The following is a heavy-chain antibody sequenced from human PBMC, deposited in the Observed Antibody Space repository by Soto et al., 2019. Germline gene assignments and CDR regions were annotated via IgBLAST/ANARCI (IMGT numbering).Heavy chain of an antibody. Sequence: SLRLSCAASGFTFSSYAMHWVRQAPGKGLEWVAVISYDGNNRYYADSVKGRFTISRDNSKNTLYLQMNSLRAEDTAVYYCARGESSSWYLIGYWGQGTLVTVSS. D-gene: IGHD6-13*01. V-gene: IGHV3-30-3*01. CDR1: GFTFSSYA. CDR3: ARGESSSWYLIGY. J-gene: IGHJ4*02. CDR2: ISYDGNNR.